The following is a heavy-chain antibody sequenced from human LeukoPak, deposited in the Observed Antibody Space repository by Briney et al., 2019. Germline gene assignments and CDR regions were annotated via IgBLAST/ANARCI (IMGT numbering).Heavy chain of an antibody. D-gene: IGHD3-9*01. V-gene: IGHV1-46*01. CDR1: GYTFTSYY. Sequence: ASVKVSCKASGYTFTSYYMHWVRQAPGQGLEWMGIINPSGGSTSYAQKFQGRVTMTRDTSTGTVYMELSSLRSEDTAVYYCARRNYDILTGYSNWFDPWGQGTLVTVSS. J-gene: IGHJ5*02. CDR3: ARRNYDILTGYSNWFDP. CDR2: INPSGGST.